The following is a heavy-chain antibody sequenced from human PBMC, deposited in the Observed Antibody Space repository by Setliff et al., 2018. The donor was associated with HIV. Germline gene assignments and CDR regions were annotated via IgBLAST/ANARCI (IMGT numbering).Heavy chain of an antibody. CDR1: GDSISNYY. CDR3: AKRAVQDGTVTSPNWFES. V-gene: IGHV4-4*08. Sequence: SETLSLTCTVSGDSISNYYWSWVRQPPGKGLEWIGYIYTTGSANYNPSLKSRLTISVDTPNNRFALKLTSVTAADTAVYYCAKRAVQDGTVTSPNWFESWGQGTLVTVSS. D-gene: IGHD1-7*01. CDR2: IYTTGSA. J-gene: IGHJ5*01.